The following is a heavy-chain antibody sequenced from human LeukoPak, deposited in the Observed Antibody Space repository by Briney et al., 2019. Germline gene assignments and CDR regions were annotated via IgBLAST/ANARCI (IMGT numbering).Heavy chain of an antibody. CDR1: GLTFSSYA. CDR3: AKDGPYYDYVWGSPYYFDY. D-gene: IGHD3-16*01. V-gene: IGHV3-23*01. CDR2: ISGSGGST. J-gene: IGHJ4*02. Sequence: GGSLRLSCAASGLTFSSYAMSWVRQAPGKGLEWVSAISGSGGSTYYADSVKGRFTISRDNSKNTLYLQMNSLRAEDTAVYYCAKDGPYYDYVWGSPYYFDYWGQGTLVTVSS.